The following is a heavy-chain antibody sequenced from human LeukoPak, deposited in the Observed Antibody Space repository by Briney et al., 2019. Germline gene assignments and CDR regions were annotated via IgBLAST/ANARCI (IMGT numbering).Heavy chain of an antibody. D-gene: IGHD1-26*01. CDR1: GFTFSDYW. Sequence: GGSLRLSCSASGFTFSDYWMMWVRQPPGKGLEWVGNIRQDDSEKNYVDSVKGRFTISRDNAKFSVYLQMNSLRAEDTAIYYCARDRKVGSWDPRFSYWGQGTLVTVSS. J-gene: IGHJ4*02. CDR3: ARDRKVGSWDPRFSY. V-gene: IGHV3-7*01. CDR2: IRQDDSEK.